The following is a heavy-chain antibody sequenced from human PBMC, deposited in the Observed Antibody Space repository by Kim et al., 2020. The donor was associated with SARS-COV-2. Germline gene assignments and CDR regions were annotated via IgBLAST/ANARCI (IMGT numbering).Heavy chain of an antibody. V-gene: IGHV3-74*01. CDR3: AREPSFGELSDFDY. CDR2: INSDGSST. Sequence: GGSLRLSCAASGFTFSSYWMHWARQAPGKGLVWVSRINSDGSSTSYADSVKGRFTISRDNAKNTLYLQMNSLRAEDTAVYYCAREPSFGELSDFDYWGQGSLVTVSS. D-gene: IGHD3-10*01. J-gene: IGHJ4*02. CDR1: GFTFSSYW.